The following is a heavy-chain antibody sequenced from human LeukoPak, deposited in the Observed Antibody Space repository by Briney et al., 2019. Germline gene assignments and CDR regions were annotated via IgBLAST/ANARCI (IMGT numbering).Heavy chain of an antibody. CDR1: GYTFTSYG. D-gene: IGHD2-2*01. CDR2: ISAYNGNT. J-gene: IGHJ4*02. Sequence: GASVKVSCKASGYTFTSYGISWVRQAPGQGLEWMGWISAYNGNTNYAQKLQGRVTMTTDTSISTAYMELSRLRSDDTAVYYCARRCSSTSCYFDYWGQGTLVTVSS. CDR3: ARRCSSTSCYFDY. V-gene: IGHV1-18*01.